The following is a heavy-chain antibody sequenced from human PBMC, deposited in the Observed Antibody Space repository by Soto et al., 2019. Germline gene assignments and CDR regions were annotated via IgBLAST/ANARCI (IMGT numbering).Heavy chain of an antibody. J-gene: IGHJ4*02. CDR3: ARIMCGGDCYDFDS. Sequence: QVQLVESGGGVVQPGRSLRLSCAASGFTFSRYGMHWVRQAPGKGLEWVAVIWYDGSNKYYADSVKGRFTISRDNSKNTLYLQMTSLRAEDTAVYYCARIMCGGDCYDFDSWGQGPLVTVSS. CDR1: GFTFSRYG. V-gene: IGHV3-33*01. CDR2: IWYDGSNK. D-gene: IGHD2-21*02.